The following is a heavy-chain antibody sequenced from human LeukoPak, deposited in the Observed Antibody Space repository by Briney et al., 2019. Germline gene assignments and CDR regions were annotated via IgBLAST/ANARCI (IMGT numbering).Heavy chain of an antibody. D-gene: IGHD1-26*01. CDR2: ISSSSSYI. CDR1: GFTFITYS. CDR3: TKSQVGALAYFDY. J-gene: IGHJ4*02. V-gene: IGHV3-21*04. Sequence: PGGSLRLSCAASGFTFITYSMNWVRQAPGKGLEWVSSISSSSSYIYYADSVRGRFTISRDNPKNSLYLQMNSLRVEDTALYYCTKSQVGALAYFDYWGQGTLVTVSS.